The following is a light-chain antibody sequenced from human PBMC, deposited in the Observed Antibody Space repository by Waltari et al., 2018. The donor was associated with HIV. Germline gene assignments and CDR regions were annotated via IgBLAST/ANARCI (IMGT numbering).Light chain of an antibody. Sequence: DIQLTQSPSSVSASVGDRVTLTSRASQSIGNSLAWYQQKPGHSPKLLINSASSLQSGVQSRFSDSGSGTDFTLTINILQPEDFTTYYCQQYNSVPVPLGPGTKVDVK. CDR2: SAS. CDR3: QQYNSVPVP. V-gene: IGKV1-12*01. J-gene: IGKJ3*01. CDR1: QSIGNS.